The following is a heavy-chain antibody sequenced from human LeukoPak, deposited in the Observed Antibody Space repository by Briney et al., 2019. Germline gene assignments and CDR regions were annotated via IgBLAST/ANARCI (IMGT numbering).Heavy chain of an antibody. CDR3: AITMGGSSNPQPIDY. CDR2: ISYDGSNK. CDR1: GFTFSSYA. Sequence: PGGSLRLSCAASGFTFSSYAMHWVRQAPGKGLEWVAVISYDGSNKYYADSVKGRFTISRDNSKNTLYLQMNSLRAEVTAVYYCAITMGGSSNPQPIDYWGQGTLVTVSS. J-gene: IGHJ4*02. D-gene: IGHD6-13*01. V-gene: IGHV3-30-3*01.